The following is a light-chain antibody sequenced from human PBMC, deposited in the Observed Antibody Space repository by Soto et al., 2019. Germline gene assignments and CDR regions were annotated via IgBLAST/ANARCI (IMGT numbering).Light chain of an antibody. CDR3: QQYDNLPRT. CDR2: AAS. J-gene: IGKJ4*01. V-gene: IGKV1-33*01. Sequence: DIQMTQSPSSLSASVGDRVTITCQASQDISNYLHWYQQKPGKAPKLLIYAASNLETGVPSRFSGSGSGTDFTFTISSLQPEDIATYYCQQYDNLPRTFGGGTKVEIK. CDR1: QDISNY.